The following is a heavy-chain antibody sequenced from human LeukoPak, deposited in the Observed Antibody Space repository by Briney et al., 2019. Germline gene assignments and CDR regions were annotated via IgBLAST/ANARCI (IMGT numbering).Heavy chain of an antibody. CDR1: GGSITSYY. D-gene: IGHD1-1*01. J-gene: IGHJ4*02. V-gene: IGHV4-4*07. CDR2: ISTSGNT. Sequence: SETLSLTCTVSGGSITSYYWNWIRQPAGERLEWIGRISTSGNTNYNPSLTSRVTMSVDTSKNQLSLRLSSVTAADTAAYYCARDQNWLIDYWGQGTLVTVSS. CDR3: ARDQNWLIDY.